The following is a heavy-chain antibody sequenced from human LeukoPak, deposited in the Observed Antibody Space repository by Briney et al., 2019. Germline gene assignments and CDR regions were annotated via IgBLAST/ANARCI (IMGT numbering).Heavy chain of an antibody. D-gene: IGHD3-22*01. CDR3: VRHDRSGYYYEIDY. V-gene: IGHV3-21*01. J-gene: IGHJ4*02. CDR2: ISSSSSYT. Sequence: PGGSLRLSCAASGFTFSSYSMTWVRQAPGKGLEWVSSISSSSSYTFYADSMKGRFTISRDNAKNSMYLQMNSLRAEDTAVYYCVRHDRSGYYYEIDYWGQGTLVTV. CDR1: GFTFSSYS.